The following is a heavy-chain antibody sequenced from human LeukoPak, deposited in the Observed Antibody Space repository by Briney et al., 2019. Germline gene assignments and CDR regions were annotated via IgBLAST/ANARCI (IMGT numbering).Heavy chain of an antibody. CDR3: AKDPTRYDILTSN. Sequence: GGSLRLSCAASGFTFSSYSMNWVRQAPGKGLEWVSAISGSGGSTYYADSVKGRFTISRDNSKNTLYLQMNSLRAEDTAVYYCAKDPTRYDILTSNWGQGTLVTVSS. V-gene: IGHV3-23*01. J-gene: IGHJ4*02. D-gene: IGHD3-9*01. CDR2: ISGSGGST. CDR1: GFTFSSYS.